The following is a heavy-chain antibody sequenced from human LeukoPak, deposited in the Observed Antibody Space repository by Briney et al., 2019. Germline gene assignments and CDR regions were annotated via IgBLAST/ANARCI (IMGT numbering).Heavy chain of an antibody. J-gene: IGHJ3*02. V-gene: IGHV1-2*02. Sequence: ASVKVSCKVSGYTFTGYYMHWVRQAPGQGLEWMGWINPNSGGTNYAQKFQGRVTMTRDTSISTAYMELSRLRSDDTAVYYCAREGDFNDYVWGSYRSDAFDIWGQGTMVTVSS. CDR2: INPNSGGT. CDR3: AREGDFNDYVWGSYRSDAFDI. D-gene: IGHD3-16*02. CDR1: GYTFTGYY.